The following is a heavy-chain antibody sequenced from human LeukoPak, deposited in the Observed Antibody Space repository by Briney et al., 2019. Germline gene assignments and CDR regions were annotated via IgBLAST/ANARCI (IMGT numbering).Heavy chain of an antibody. CDR2: IYYSGST. D-gene: IGHD3-16*01. Sequence: SETLSLTCTVSGGSISSYYWSWIRQPPGKGLEWIGYIYYSGSTNYNPSLKSRVTISVDTSRNQFSLKLSSVTAADTAVYYCARETSQKGAHYMDVWGKGTTVTISS. J-gene: IGHJ6*03. V-gene: IGHV4-59*01. CDR3: ARETSQKGAHYMDV. CDR1: GGSISSYY.